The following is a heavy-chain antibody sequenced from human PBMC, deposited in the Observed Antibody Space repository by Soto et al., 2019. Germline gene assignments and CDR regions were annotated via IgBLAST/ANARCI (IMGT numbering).Heavy chain of an antibody. J-gene: IGHJ4*02. CDR3: AREGGYSSHFDY. CDR1: GFTFSSYS. CDR2: ISSSSSYI. D-gene: IGHD6-13*01. Sequence: GGSLRLSCAASGFTFSSYSMNWVRQAPGKGLEWVSSISSSSSYIYYADSVKGRFTISRDNAKNSLYLQMNSLRAEDTAVCYCAREGGYSSHFDYWGQGTLVTVSS. V-gene: IGHV3-21*01.